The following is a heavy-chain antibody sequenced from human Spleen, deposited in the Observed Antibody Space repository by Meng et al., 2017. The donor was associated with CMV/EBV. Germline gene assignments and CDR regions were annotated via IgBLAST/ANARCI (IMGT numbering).Heavy chain of an antibody. D-gene: IGHD6-19*01. J-gene: IGHJ4*02. Sequence: GGSLRLSCAASGFTFSSYAMSWVRQAPGKGLEWVSAISGSGGSTYYADSVKGRFTISRDNSRSTLYLQVNSLRVEDTALYYCARDIIGGWSGADCWGQGTLVTVSS. CDR3: ARDIIGGWSGADC. CDR1: GFTFSSYA. V-gene: IGHV3-23*01. CDR2: ISGSGGST.